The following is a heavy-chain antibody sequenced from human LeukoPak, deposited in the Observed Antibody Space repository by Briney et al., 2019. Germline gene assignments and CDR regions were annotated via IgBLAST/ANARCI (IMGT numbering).Heavy chain of an antibody. V-gene: IGHV3-23*01. J-gene: IGHJ4*02. CDR2: ISGSGGST. Sequence: GGSLRLSCAASGFTFSSYAMSWVRQAPGKGLEWVSAISGSGGSTYYADSVKGRFTISRDNSKNTLYLQMNSLKAEDTAVYYCAKDTYDFWSGYEVGFDYWGQGTLVTVSS. D-gene: IGHD3-3*01. CDR3: AKDTYDFWSGYEVGFDY. CDR1: GFTFSSYA.